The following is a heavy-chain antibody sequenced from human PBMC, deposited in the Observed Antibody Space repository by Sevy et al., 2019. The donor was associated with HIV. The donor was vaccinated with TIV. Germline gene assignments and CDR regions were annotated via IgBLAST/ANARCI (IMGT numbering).Heavy chain of an antibody. CDR2: ISSSGSTT. J-gene: IGHJ5*02. CDR1: GFTFSDYY. Sequence: GGSLRLSCAASGFTFSDYYMSWIRQAPGKGLEWVSYISSSGSTTYYADSVKGRFTISRDNAKNSLYLQMNSLRAEDTAVYHCARDGEGGPSTAAGTGWFDPWGQGTLVTVSS. D-gene: IGHD6-13*01. CDR3: ARDGEGGPSTAAGTGWFDP. V-gene: IGHV3-11*01.